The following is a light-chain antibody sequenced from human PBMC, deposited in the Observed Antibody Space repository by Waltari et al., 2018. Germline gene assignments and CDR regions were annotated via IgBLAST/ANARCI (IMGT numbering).Light chain of an antibody. CDR3: QQRSDWPT. Sequence: EIVLTQSPATLSLSPGDIATLSCRASQSVATYLAWYQQKPGQAPRLLLYDASKRATGIPARFSGSGSGTDFTLTISSLEPEDCAVYYCQQRSDWPTFGGGTKVEIK. J-gene: IGKJ4*01. CDR1: QSVATY. V-gene: IGKV3-11*01. CDR2: DAS.